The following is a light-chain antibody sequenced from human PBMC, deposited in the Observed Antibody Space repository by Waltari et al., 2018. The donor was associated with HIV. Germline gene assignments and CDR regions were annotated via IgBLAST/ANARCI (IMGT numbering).Light chain of an antibody. Sequence: QPVLTQLPSMSGTPGQTVTISCSGSNSNIGSSSMYWYQHLPGTTPRHLIYSNNERPSGVPVRFSGSKSGTSASLTISGLRSEDEADYYCSTWDESQSFQVFGGGTKVTVL. CDR1: NSNIGSSS. CDR3: STWDESQSFQV. J-gene: IGLJ3*02. CDR2: SNN. V-gene: IGLV1-47*01.